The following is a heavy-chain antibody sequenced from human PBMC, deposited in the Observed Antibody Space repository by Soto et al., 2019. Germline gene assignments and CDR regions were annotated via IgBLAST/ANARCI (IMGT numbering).Heavy chain of an antibody. CDR2: ISSSSSTI. J-gene: IGHJ5*02. CDR3: ARDHCSSTSCYYDRWFDP. Sequence: PGGSLRLSCAASGFTFSSYSMNWVRQAPGKGLEWVSYISSSSSTIYYADSVKGRFTISRDNAKNSLYLQMNSLRAEDTAVYYCARDHCSSTSCYYDRWFDPWGQGTLVTVSS. CDR1: GFTFSSYS. D-gene: IGHD2-2*01. V-gene: IGHV3-48*01.